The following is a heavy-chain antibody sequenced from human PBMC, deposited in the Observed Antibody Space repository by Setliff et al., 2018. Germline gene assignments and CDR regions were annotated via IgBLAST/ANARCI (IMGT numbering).Heavy chain of an antibody. CDR2: ISSSSSYI. CDR1: GFTFSSYS. D-gene: IGHD6-19*01. J-gene: IGHJ3*02. CDR3: IRDTSGRDAFDI. V-gene: IGHV3-21*04. Sequence: GGSLRLSCAASGFTFSSYSLNWVRQAPGKGLEWVSSISSSSSYIYYADSVQGRFTISRDNAKNSLYLQMNSLRAEDTAVYYCIRDTSGRDAFDIWGQGTMVTVSS.